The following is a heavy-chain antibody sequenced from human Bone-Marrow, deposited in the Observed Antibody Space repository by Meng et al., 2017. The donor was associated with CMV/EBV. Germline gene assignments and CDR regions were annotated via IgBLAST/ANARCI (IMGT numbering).Heavy chain of an antibody. Sequence: SETLSLTCTVSGGSISSGDYYWSWIRQPPGKGLEWIGYIYYSGSTYYNPSLKSRVTISVDTSKNQFSLKLSPVTAADTAVYYCARKRWTGAPYYFDYWGQGTLVTVSS. V-gene: IGHV4-30-4*08. CDR1: GGSISSGDYY. CDR3: ARKRWTGAPYYFDY. CDR2: IYYSGST. J-gene: IGHJ4*02. D-gene: IGHD5-24*01.